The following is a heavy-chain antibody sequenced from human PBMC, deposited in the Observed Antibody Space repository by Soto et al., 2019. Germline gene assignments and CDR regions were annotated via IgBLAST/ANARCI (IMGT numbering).Heavy chain of an antibody. CDR2: IYYSGST. Sequence: PSETLSRTCTVSGGSISSYYWSWIRQPPGKGLEWIGYIYYSGSTNYNPSLKSRVTISVDTSKNQFSLKLSSVTAADTAVYYCARDSDYWGQGTLVTVSS. J-gene: IGHJ4*02. CDR1: GGSISSYY. CDR3: ARDSDY. D-gene: IGHD3-10*01. V-gene: IGHV4-59*01.